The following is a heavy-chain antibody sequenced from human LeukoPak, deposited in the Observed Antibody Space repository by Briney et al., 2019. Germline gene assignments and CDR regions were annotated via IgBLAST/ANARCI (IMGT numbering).Heavy chain of an antibody. CDR2: INPNSGGT. J-gene: IGHJ4*02. V-gene: IGHV1-2*06. D-gene: IGHD3-22*01. CDR1: GYTFTGYY. Sequence: ASVKVSCKASGYTFTGYYMHWVRQAPGQGLEWMGLINPNSGGTNYAQKFQGRVTMTRDKAISTAYMELSRLRSEDTAVYYCARGYDSSGYYHCWGQGTLVTVSS. CDR3: ARGYDSSGYYHC.